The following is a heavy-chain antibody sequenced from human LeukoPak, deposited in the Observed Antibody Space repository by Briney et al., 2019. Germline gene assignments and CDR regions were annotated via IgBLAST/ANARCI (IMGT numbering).Heavy chain of an antibody. CDR3: AKDVVRLDFFDY. J-gene: IGHJ4*02. V-gene: IGHV3-30*18. CDR1: GFTFSSYG. CDR2: MSYEGTNR. D-gene: IGHD2-15*01. Sequence: GGSLRLSCAASGFTFSSYGMHWVRQAPGEGLEWVAVMSYEGTNRYYADSVKGRFTISRDNSKNTLYLLMNSLRAEDTAVYYCAKDVVRLDFFDYWGQGTLVTVSS.